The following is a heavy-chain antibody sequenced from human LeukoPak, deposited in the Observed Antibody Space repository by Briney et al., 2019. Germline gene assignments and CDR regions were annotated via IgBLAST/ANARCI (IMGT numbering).Heavy chain of an antibody. CDR3: ARDLGVGYGDYVEY. CDR1: GFTFSSYS. J-gene: IGHJ4*02. Sequence: PGGSLRLSCAASGFTFSSYSMNWVRQAPGKGLEWVSSISSSSSYIYYADSVKGRFTISRDNAKNSLYLQMNSLRAEDTAVYYCARDLGVGYGDYVEYWGQGTLVTVSP. CDR2: ISSSSSYI. D-gene: IGHD3-16*01. V-gene: IGHV3-21*01.